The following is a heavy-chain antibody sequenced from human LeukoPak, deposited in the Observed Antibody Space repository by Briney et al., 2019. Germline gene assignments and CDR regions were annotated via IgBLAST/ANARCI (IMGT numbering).Heavy chain of an antibody. J-gene: IGHJ4*02. CDR2: IIPIFGTA. V-gene: IGHV1-69*06. D-gene: IGHD3-22*01. CDR1: GGTFSSYA. CDR3: ATRRGYYYDSSGSEY. Sequence: GASVKVSCKASGGTFSSYAISWVRQAPGQGLEWMGGIIPIFGTANYAQKFQGRVTITADKSTSTAYMELSSLRSEDTAVYYCATRRGYYYDSSGSEYWGQGTLVTISS.